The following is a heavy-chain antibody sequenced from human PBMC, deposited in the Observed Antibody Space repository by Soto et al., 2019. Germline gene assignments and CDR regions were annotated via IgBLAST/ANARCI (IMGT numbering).Heavy chain of an antibody. V-gene: IGHV1-2*02. CDR3: AKDRTPYSSSFRHPSPDGMDV. CDR1: GYSFTDYY. J-gene: IGHJ6*02. CDR2: INPKSGGT. Sequence: GASVKVSCKASGYSFTDYYIYWVRQAPGQGLQWLGWINPKSGGTHYAQKFKGRVTMTRDTSISTAYMELNSLRAEDTAVYYCAKDRTPYSSSFRHPSPDGMDVWGQGTTVTVSS. D-gene: IGHD6-13*01.